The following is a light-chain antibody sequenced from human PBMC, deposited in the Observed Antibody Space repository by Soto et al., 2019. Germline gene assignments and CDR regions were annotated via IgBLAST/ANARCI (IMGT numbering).Light chain of an antibody. CDR3: QQRSNWPGT. CDR1: QSVSRY. J-gene: IGKJ5*01. Sequence: EIVLTQSPATLPLSPGERATLSCRASQSVSRYLAWYQQKPGQAPRLLIYDASNRATGIPARFSGSGSGTDFTLTISSLEPEDFAVYYCQQRSNWPGTFGQGTRLEIK. CDR2: DAS. V-gene: IGKV3-11*01.